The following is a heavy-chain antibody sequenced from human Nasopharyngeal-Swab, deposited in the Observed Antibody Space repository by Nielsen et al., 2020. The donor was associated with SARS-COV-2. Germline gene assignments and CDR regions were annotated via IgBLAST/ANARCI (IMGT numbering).Heavy chain of an antibody. CDR1: GGSISSSSYY. D-gene: IGHD2-15*01. Sequence: SETLSLTCTVSGGSISSSSYYWGWIRQPPGKGLEWFGSIHYTGSTYYNSSLKSRVTMSVDTSKNQFSLKLSSVTAADTAVYYCARDNAYCSAARCENWFDPWGQGTLVTVSS. V-gene: IGHV4-39*07. J-gene: IGHJ5*02. CDR2: IHYTGST. CDR3: ARDNAYCSAARCENWFDP.